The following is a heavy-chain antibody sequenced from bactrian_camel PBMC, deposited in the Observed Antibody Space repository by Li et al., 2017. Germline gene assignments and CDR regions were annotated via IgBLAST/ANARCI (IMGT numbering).Heavy chain of an antibody. CDR3: AAPGFADDCYPGSDEYNY. CDR1: KDTFKDNR. CDR2: IYTGEPNT. J-gene: IGHJ4*01. D-gene: IGHD1*01. V-gene: IGHV3S40*01. Sequence: DVQLVESGGGSVQAGGSLRLACTTSKDTFKDNRLGWFRQAPGKEPEGVAAIYTGEPNTYYADSVKGRFTISQDNAKNAVYLQMDKLKPEDTGMYYCAAPGFADDCYPGSDEYNYWGKGTQVTVS.